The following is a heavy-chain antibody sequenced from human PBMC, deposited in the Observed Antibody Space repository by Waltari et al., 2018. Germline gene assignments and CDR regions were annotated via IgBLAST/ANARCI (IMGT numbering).Heavy chain of an antibody. J-gene: IGHJ4*02. V-gene: IGHV1-46*03. CDR2: FSPSGAGT. CDR3: ATFVSGSFTFPDY. Sequence: QFQLVQSGAEVKKPGASVKVSCEESGLTFGKYYVHWVRQAPGQGLEWMALFSPSGAGTRYAEKFQGRVTLTRDTSTSTVYMDLSSLRSEDTAVYYCATFVSGSFTFPDYWGQGTLVTVSS. CDR1: GLTFGKYY. D-gene: IGHD3-16*01.